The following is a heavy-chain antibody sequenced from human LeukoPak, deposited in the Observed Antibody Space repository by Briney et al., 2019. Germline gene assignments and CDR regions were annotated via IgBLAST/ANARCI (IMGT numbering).Heavy chain of an antibody. Sequence: ASVKVSCKASGYTFTGYYMHWVRQTPGQGLEWMGWINPNSGGTNYAQKFQGRVTMTRDTSISTAYMELSRLRSDDTAVYYCARGDKWELLYYFDYWGQGTLVTVSS. J-gene: IGHJ4*02. V-gene: IGHV1-2*02. CDR2: INPNSGGT. CDR3: ARGDKWELLYYFDY. D-gene: IGHD1-26*01. CDR1: GYTFTGYY.